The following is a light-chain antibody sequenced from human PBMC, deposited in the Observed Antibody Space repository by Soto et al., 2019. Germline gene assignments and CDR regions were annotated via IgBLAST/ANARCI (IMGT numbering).Light chain of an antibody. CDR3: QQYNNWPPWT. Sequence: QLTQSPSSLSASIGDRVTITCRASQGIGNYLAWYQQKPGKVPTLLIYAASTLQSGVPSRFSGSGSGTEFTPTISSLQSQDFAVYYCQQYNNWPPWTFGQGTKVDIK. CDR1: QGIGNY. J-gene: IGKJ1*01. CDR2: AAS. V-gene: IGKV1-9*01.